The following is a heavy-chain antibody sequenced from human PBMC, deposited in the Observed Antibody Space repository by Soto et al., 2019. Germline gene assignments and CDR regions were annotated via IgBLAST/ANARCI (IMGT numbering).Heavy chain of an antibody. J-gene: IGHJ4*02. CDR2: IYYCGNT. D-gene: IGHD3-9*01. CDR3: ARLEGLATISYYFDF. V-gene: IGHV4-39*01. CDR1: GDSINSDKYY. Sequence: SEALFLPCSFSGDSINSDKYYWGWIPPPPGEGPGWVGGIYYCGNTYYNPSLQTRVTISLDNSKSQFSLRLNSVTAADSAVYFCARLEGLATISYYFDFWGQGAQVTVSS.